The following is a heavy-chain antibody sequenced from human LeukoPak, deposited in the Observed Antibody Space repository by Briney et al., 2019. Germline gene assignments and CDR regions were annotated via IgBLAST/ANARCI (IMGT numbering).Heavy chain of an antibody. V-gene: IGHV7-4-1*02. J-gene: IGHJ6*03. CDR1: GYTFTNFA. D-gene: IGHD3-10*01. CDR3: ARSGGSGSYYARYYYYYMDV. Sequence: ASVKVSCKASGYTFTNFAMSWVRQAPGQGLEWMGCINTNTGNATYAQGFTGRFVFSLDTSVSTAYLQISSLKAEDTAVYYCARSGGSGSYYARYYYYYMDVWGKGTTVTVSS. CDR2: INTNTGNA.